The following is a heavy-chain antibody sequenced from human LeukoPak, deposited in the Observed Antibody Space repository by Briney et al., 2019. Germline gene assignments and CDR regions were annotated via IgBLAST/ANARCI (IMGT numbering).Heavy chain of an antibody. CDR3: VRVRSVSSAWRAFDI. V-gene: IGHV3-33*01. Sequence: GGSLRLSCAASGFTFSSYSMHWVRQAPGKGLEWVAVIWSDGSAKYYADSVTGRVTISRDNSKNTLYLQIYSLRAEDTAVYYCVRVRSVSSAWRAFDIWGQGTMVIVSS. J-gene: IGHJ3*02. CDR2: IWSDGSAK. CDR1: GFTFSSYS. D-gene: IGHD6-19*01.